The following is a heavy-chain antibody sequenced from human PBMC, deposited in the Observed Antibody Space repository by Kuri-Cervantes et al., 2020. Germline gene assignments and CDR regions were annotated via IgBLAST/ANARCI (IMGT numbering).Heavy chain of an antibody. J-gene: IGHJ3*02. V-gene: IGHV1-18*01. CDR3: ATMNGYSSSWKAFDI. CDR2: ISAYNGNT. Sequence: ASVKVSCKASGYTFTSYGISWVRQAPGQGLEWMGWISAYNGNTNYAQKLQGRVTMTEDTSTDTAYMELSSLRSEDTAVYYCATMNGYSSSWKAFDIWGQGTMVTVSS. D-gene: IGHD6-13*01. CDR1: GYTFTSYG.